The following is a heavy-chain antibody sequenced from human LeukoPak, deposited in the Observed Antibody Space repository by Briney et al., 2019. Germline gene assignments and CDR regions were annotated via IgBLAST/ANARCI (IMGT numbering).Heavy chain of an antibody. J-gene: IGHJ4*02. Sequence: GGSLRLSCAASGFTFSSYAMSWVRQAPGKGLEWVSAISGSGGSTYYADSVKGRFTISRDNSKNTLYLQMNSLRAEGTAVYYCAKGAGGRDGYNMNQRSGGQGSLVTFSS. V-gene: IGHV3-23*01. D-gene: IGHD5-24*01. CDR2: ISGSGGST. CDR1: GFTFSSYA. CDR3: AKGAGGRDGYNMNQRS.